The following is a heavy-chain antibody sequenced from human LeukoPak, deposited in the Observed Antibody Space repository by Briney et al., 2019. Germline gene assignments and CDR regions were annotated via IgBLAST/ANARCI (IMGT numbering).Heavy chain of an antibody. J-gene: IGHJ2*01. CDR2: IYYRGST. D-gene: IGHD2-2*02. V-gene: IGHV4-39*01. CDR1: GGSISSSSYY. Sequence: SETLSLTCTVSGGSISSSSYYWGWIRQPPGKGLEWIGSIYYRGSTYYNPSLKSRVTISVDTSKNQFSLKLSSVTAADTAVYYCASSYCSSTSCYTDWYFDLWGRGTLVTVSS. CDR3: ASSYCSSTSCYTDWYFDL.